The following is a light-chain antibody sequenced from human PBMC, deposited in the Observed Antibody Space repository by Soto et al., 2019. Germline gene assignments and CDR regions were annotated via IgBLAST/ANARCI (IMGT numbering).Light chain of an antibody. V-gene: IGKV1-9*01. CDR2: AAS. CDR1: QGIRSF. CDR3: QHLNSYPRAHA. Sequence: DIQLTQSPSFLSASVGDRVTITCRASQGIRSFLAWYQQKLGEAPKLLIYAASTLQSGVSLRFSGSGSGTEFTLTISILQPEDVATYYCQHLNSYPRAHAFGGGTKVEI. J-gene: IGKJ4*01.